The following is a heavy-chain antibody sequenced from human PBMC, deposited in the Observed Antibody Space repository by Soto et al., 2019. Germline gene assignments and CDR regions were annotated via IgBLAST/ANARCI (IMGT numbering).Heavy chain of an antibody. CDR2: VSGSNGNT. CDR3: ARDFYPLAYYFDP. V-gene: IGHV1-18*04. CDR1: GYTFINHG. J-gene: IGHJ4*02. Sequence: QVKLVQSEAEVKKPGASVKVSCEASGYTFINHGISWVRQAPGQGLEWMGWVSGSNGNTEYAQKFQGRVTMTTETSTSTAHMELRNLRSDDTAVYFCARDFYPLAYYFDPWGQGTLVTVSS.